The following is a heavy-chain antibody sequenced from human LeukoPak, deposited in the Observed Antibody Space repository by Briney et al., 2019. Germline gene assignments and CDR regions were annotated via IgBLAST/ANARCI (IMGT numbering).Heavy chain of an antibody. V-gene: IGHV3-30*12. CDR1: GFTFSSYG. Sequence: GGSLRLSCEASGFTFSSYGIHWVRQAPGKGLEWVAFISYDGSNKYHADSEKGRFTISRDNSKNTVYLQMNSLRAEDTALYYCARLGRGSSYYYYYYYMDVWGKGTTVTVSS. D-gene: IGHD1-26*01. CDR3: ARLGRGSSYYYYYYYMDV. J-gene: IGHJ6*03. CDR2: ISYDGSNK.